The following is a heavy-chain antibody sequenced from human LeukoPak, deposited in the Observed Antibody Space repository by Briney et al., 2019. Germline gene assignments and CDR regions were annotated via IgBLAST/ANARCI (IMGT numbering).Heavy chain of an antibody. Sequence: GGSLRLSCAASGFTFSSYGMTWVRQAPGKGLEWVSTISGSGGSTNYADSVKGRFTISRDNSQNTLYLQMNSLRAEDTAVYYCAPRPTVTIDYWGQGTLVTVSS. CDR2: ISGSGGST. CDR1: GFTFSSYG. CDR3: APRPTVTIDY. D-gene: IGHD4-17*01. V-gene: IGHV3-23*01. J-gene: IGHJ4*02.